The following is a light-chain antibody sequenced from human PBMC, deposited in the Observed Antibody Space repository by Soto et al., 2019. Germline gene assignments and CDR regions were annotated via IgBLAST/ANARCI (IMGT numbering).Light chain of an antibody. J-gene: IGLJ2*01. CDR2: YVT. Sequence: QSALTQPRSVSGSPGQSVTISCTATSTDVIVYNYVSWYQHHPGKAPKFMIYYVTKRPSGVPDRFSGSKSGSTASLTISGLQDEDEAGYKCRSSVGRFSLPLFGGGTKLTVL. V-gene: IGLV2-11*01. CDR3: RSSVGRFSLPL. CDR1: STDVIVYNY.